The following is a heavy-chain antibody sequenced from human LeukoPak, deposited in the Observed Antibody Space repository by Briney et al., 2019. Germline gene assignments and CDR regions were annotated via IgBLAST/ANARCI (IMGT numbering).Heavy chain of an antibody. Sequence: PGGSLRLSYAASGFTFSSYWMHWVRQTPGKGLVWVSRINTDGSSTSYADSVKGRFTISRDNAKNTLYLQMNSLRAEDTAVYYCARDDMVRGVKGLDYWGQGTLVTVSS. CDR2: INTDGSST. V-gene: IGHV3-74*01. CDR3: ARDDMVRGVKGLDY. J-gene: IGHJ4*02. CDR1: GFTFSSYW. D-gene: IGHD3-10*01.